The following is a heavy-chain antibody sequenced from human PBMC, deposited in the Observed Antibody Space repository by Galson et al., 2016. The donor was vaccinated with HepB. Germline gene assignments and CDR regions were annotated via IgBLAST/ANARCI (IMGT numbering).Heavy chain of an antibody. V-gene: IGHV1-2*02. CDR1: GYTFTGYY. D-gene: IGHD5-24*01. CDR2: INPKSGVT. J-gene: IGHJ4*02. CDR3: ARDRGREGSTHSVLEYFFDW. Sequence: SVKVSCKASGYTFTGYYMHWVRQAPGQGLEWMGWINPKSGVTMFAQKFEGRVIMTSDTSINTVYMELSRLRSDDTAVYYCARDRGREGSTHSVLEYFFDWWGQGTLVTVSS.